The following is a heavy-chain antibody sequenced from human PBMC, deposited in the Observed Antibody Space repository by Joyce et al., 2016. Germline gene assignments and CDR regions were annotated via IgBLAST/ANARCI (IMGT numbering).Heavy chain of an antibody. D-gene: IGHD3-10*01. CDR2: IYYSGST. CDR3: GSLVTGFGEFSWFDS. J-gene: IGHJ5*01. V-gene: IGHV4-30-4*01. Sequence: QVQLQESGPGLVKASQTLSLTCTVSSGSISSGDYYWSWIRQPPGKGLEWIGYIYYSGSTYYNPSLASRLTMSVDSSKNQFSLKLSSLTAADTAVYFCGSLVTGFGEFSWFDSWGQGTLVTVSS. CDR1: SGSISSGDYY.